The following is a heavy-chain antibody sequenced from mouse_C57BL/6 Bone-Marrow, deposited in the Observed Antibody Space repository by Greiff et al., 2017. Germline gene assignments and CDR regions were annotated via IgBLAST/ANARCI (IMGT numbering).Heavy chain of an antibody. CDR2: IDPENGDT. V-gene: IGHV14-4*01. Sequence: VQLQQSGAELVRPGASVKLSCTASGFNIKDDYMHWVKQRPEQGLEWIGWIDPENGDTEYASKFQGKATITADTSSNTAYLQLSSLTSEDTAVYYCTTPYGNHRMDYWGQGTSVTVSS. D-gene: IGHD2-1*01. J-gene: IGHJ4*01. CDR3: TTPYGNHRMDY. CDR1: GFNIKDDY.